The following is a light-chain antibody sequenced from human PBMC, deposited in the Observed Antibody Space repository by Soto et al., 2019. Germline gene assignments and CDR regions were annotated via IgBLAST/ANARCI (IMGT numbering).Light chain of an antibody. Sequence: QMTQSPSSRSSCLGYRFTITCLASQSISSYLNWYQQKPGKAPKLLIYAASSLQSGVPSRFSGSGSGTDFTLTISSLQPEDFATYYCQHVNTFHFTFGQGTRLEIK. V-gene: IGKV1-39*01. CDR1: QSISSY. CDR2: AAS. CDR3: QHVNTFHFT. J-gene: IGKJ5*01.